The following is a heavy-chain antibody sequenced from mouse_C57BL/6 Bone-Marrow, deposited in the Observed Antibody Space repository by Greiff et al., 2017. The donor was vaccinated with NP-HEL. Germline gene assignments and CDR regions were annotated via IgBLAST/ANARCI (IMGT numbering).Heavy chain of an antibody. CDR2: IAPSDSYT. CDR3: ARRLYGDY. CDR1: GYTFTSYW. Sequence: VQLQQPGAELVMPGASVKLSCKASGYTFTSYWMHWVKQRPGQGLEWIGEIAPSDSYTNYNQKFKGQFTLTVDKSSSTAYVQLSSLTSEDSAVYYCARRLYGDYWGQGTTLTVSS. J-gene: IGHJ2*01. V-gene: IGHV1-69*01. D-gene: IGHD1-2*01.